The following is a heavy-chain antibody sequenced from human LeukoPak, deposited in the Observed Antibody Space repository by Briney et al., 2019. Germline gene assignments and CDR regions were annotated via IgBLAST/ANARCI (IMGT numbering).Heavy chain of an antibody. V-gene: IGHV1-69*04. D-gene: IGHD2-15*01. Sequence: GASVKVSCKASGGTFSSYVISWVRQAPGQGLEWMGRIIPILGIANYAQKFQGRVTITADKSTSTAYMELSSLRSEDTAVYYCARDIPWDCSGGSCSTDYWGQGTLVTVSS. J-gene: IGHJ4*02. CDR3: ARDIPWDCSGGSCSTDY. CDR1: GGTFSSYV. CDR2: IIPILGIA.